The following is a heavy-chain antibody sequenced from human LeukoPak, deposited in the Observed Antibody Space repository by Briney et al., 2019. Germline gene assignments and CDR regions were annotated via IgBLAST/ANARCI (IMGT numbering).Heavy chain of an antibody. Sequence: GGSPRLSCAASGFTLSSYWMSWVRQAPGKGLEWVANIKQDGSEKYYVDSVKGRFTISRDNAKNSLYLQMNSLRAEDTAVYYCARGTVFGVVIPHFDYWGQGTLVIVSS. CDR1: GFTLSSYW. D-gene: IGHD3-3*01. CDR2: IKQDGSEK. J-gene: IGHJ4*02. CDR3: ARGTVFGVVIPHFDY. V-gene: IGHV3-7*01.